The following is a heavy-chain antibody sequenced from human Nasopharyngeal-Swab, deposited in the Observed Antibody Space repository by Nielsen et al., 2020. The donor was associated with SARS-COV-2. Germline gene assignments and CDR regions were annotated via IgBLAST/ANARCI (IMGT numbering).Heavy chain of an antibody. CDR3: AKDRGTYSSFAMDA. CDR2: ISSSSSTI. CDR1: GFTFSSYS. J-gene: IGHJ6*02. Sequence: GGSLRLSCAVSGFTFSSYSMNWVRQAPGKGLEWVSYISSSSSTIYYADSVKGRFTISRDNSKNTLYLQMNSLRAEDTAVYYCAKDRGTYSSFAMDAWGRGTTVTVSS. D-gene: IGHD2-21*01. V-gene: IGHV3-48*01.